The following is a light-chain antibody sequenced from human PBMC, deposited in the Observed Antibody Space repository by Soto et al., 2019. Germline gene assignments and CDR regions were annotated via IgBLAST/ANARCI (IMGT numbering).Light chain of an antibody. J-gene: IGKJ1*01. CDR1: QSINGNF. CDR3: QQNSSSRSWT. Sequence: IVLTQSPGTLSLSPGKRATLSCRASQSINGNFLVWYQQQLGQAPRLLIFAASSRATGIPDRFSGSGSGTDFTLTISRLEPEDFALYFCQQNSSSRSWTFGQGTKVEI. V-gene: IGKV3-20*01. CDR2: AAS.